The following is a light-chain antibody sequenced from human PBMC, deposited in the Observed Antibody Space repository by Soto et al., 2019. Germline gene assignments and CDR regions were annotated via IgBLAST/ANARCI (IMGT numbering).Light chain of an antibody. V-gene: IGKV1-39*01. CDR1: QSIGTY. CDR2: GAS. Sequence: DIHVTQSHSSLSASLGDRVTITSRASQSIGTYLNWYHQKPGKAPQLLIYGASTLQSGVPSRFSASGSGTHFTLTINSLQPEDFGTYSCQQSYSTPTFGQGTKVDIK. J-gene: IGKJ1*01. CDR3: QQSYSTPT.